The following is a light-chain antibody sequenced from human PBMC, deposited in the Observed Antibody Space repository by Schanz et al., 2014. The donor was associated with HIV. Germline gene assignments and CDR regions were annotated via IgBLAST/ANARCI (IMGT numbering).Light chain of an antibody. CDR2: DVT. V-gene: IGLV2-14*03. CDR3: SSCPRGNTYV. CDR1: SMAFSSSNF. J-gene: IGLJ1*01. Sequence: QSALTQPTSVSGSPGQSITISCTGASMAFSSSNFVSWYQQHPGEAPRLIIYDVTSRPSGVSARFSASKTGETASLTISGLQPEDEADYYCSSCPRGNTYVFGSGTKVTVL.